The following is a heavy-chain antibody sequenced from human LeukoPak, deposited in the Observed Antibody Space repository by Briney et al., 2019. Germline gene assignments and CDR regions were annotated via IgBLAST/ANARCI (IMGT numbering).Heavy chain of an antibody. J-gene: IGHJ4*02. D-gene: IGHD4-11*01. CDR1: GGSISGSSYY. Sequence: SETLSLTCTVSGGSISGSSYYWGWIRQPPGKGLEWIGSIYYSGSTYYKPSLKSRVTMSVDTSKNQFSLKLSSVTAADTAVYYCARPQRYSNYALDYRGRGTLVTVSS. CDR3: ARPQRYSNYALDY. CDR2: IYYSGST. V-gene: IGHV4-39*01.